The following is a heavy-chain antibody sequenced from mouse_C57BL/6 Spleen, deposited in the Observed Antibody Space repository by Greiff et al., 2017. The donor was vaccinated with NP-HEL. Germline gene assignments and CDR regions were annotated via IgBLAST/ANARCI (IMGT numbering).Heavy chain of an antibody. CDR2: IYPGDGDT. V-gene: IGHV1-82*01. Sequence: VQLQQSGPELVKPGASVKISCKASGYAFSSSWMNWVKQRPGKGLEWIGRIYPGDGDTNYNGKFKGKATLTADKSSSTAYMQLSSLTSEDSAVYFCARQLFFDYWGQGTTLTVSS. CDR3: ARQLFFDY. D-gene: IGHD4-1*02. CDR1: GYAFSSSW. J-gene: IGHJ2*01.